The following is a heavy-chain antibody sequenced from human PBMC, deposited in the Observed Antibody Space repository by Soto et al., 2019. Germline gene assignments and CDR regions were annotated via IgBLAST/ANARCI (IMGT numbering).Heavy chain of an antibody. CDR3: AREYTYGSNFFDC. CDR2: ISHSGST. Sequence: QVQLQESGPGLVKPSQTLSLTCTASGGAISSAAYYWSWIRQHPGKGLEWIGYISHSGSTYYNPSLKSRVIISVATSKNQFSLSLTSVTVADTAVYYCAREYTYGSNFFDCWGQGALVTVSS. D-gene: IGHD5-18*01. J-gene: IGHJ4*02. CDR1: GGAISSAAYY. V-gene: IGHV4-31*03.